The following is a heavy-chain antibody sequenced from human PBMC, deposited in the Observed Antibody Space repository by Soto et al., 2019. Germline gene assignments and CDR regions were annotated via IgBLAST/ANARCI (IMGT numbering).Heavy chain of an antibody. Sequence: SETLSLTCSVSGASTVSHYHWTWIRQPPGKGLEWMGYIFNSGTTFYNPSLTSRLSISMDTSGNHFSLELRSVTAADTAVYHCALALGPTPGLDYWGQGTLVTVSS. CDR1: GASTVSHYH. J-gene: IGHJ4*02. CDR2: IFNSGTT. V-gene: IGHV4-31*02. D-gene: IGHD1-26*01. CDR3: ALALGPTPGLDY.